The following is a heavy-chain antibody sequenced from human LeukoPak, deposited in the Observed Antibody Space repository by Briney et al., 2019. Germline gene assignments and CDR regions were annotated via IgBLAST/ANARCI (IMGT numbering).Heavy chain of an antibody. CDR2: IIPIFGTA. V-gene: IGHV1-69*13. D-gene: IGHD5-12*01. J-gene: IGHJ4*02. CDR3: ARDRGSRMVYSGYDYDLGFDY. CDR1: GGTSSNYA. Sequence: SVKVSCKASGGTSSNYAISWVRQAPGQGLEWMGGIIPIFGTANYAQKFQGRVTITADESTSTAYMELSSLRSEDTAVYYCARDRGSRMVYSGYDYDLGFDYWGQGTLVTVSS.